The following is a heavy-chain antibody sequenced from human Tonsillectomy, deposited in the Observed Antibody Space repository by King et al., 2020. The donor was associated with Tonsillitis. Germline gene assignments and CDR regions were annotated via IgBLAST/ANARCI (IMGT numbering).Heavy chain of an antibody. D-gene: IGHD3-10*01. CDR2: IRYDGFNK. CDR3: AKDVSRARFGALGYFDY. CDR1: AFTFSNYG. J-gene: IGHJ4*02. Sequence: QLVQSGGGVVQPGGSLRLSCAASAFTFSNYGMHWVRQAPGKGLEWVAFIRYDGFNKDYADSVKGRFTMSRDNCKNTLYLQMNSLRAEDTAVYYCAKDVSRARFGALGYFDYWGQGTLVTVSS. V-gene: IGHV3-30*02.